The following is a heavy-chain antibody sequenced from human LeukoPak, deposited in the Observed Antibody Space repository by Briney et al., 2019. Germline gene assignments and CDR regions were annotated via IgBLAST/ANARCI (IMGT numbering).Heavy chain of an antibody. CDR1: GFTFSSYA. Sequence: PGGSLRLSCAASGFTFSSYAMHWVRQAPGKGLEWVAVISYDGSNKYYADSVKGRFTTSRDNSKNTLYLQMNSLRAEDTAVYYCARDTRKVGATGGYFDYWGQGTLVTVSS. J-gene: IGHJ4*02. V-gene: IGHV3-30-3*01. D-gene: IGHD1-26*01. CDR3: ARDTRKVGATGGYFDY. CDR2: ISYDGSNK.